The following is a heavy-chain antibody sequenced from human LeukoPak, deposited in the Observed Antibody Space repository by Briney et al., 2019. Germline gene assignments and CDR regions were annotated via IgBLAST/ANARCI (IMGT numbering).Heavy chain of an antibody. CDR1: GFIFSGYA. CDR3: AKERGSSCYGTYDN. Sequence: GGSLRLSCAASGFIFSGYAMSCVRQTPGKGLEWVSRISESGGSTYYADSVKGRFTIPRDNAKNTLYLQMNSLRSEDTAVYYCAKERGSSCYGTYDNWGQGTLVTASS. V-gene: IGHV3-23*01. CDR2: ISESGGST. J-gene: IGHJ4*02. D-gene: IGHD6-13*01.